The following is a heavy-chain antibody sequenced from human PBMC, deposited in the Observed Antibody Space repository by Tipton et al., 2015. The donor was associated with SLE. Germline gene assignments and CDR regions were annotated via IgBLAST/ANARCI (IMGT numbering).Heavy chain of an antibody. V-gene: IGHV3-23*01. CDR2: ISAYGGTT. CDR1: GITFSSSA. D-gene: IGHD3-3*01. J-gene: IGHJ4*02. CDR3: TKARGRGFGDYYTNPRFDS. Sequence: GSLRLSCAASGITFSSSAMSWVRQAPGKGLEWVSSISAYGGTTYYADSVKGRFIISRDNSKNALFLQMKSLRAEDTAVYYCTKARGRGFGDYYTNPRFDSWGQGTLVTVSS.